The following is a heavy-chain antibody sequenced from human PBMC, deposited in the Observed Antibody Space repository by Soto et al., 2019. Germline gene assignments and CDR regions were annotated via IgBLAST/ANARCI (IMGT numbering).Heavy chain of an antibody. Sequence: QVQLVQSGAEVKKPGASVKVSCKASGYTFTSYDINWVRQATGQGLEWMGWMNPNSGNTGYAQKFEVRVTKPWSTSMSAGYMELSSLRSEDTAVYYCARALYGDNVDFWGQGTLVTFSA. CDR2: MNPNSGNT. J-gene: IGHJ4*02. D-gene: IGHD4-17*01. V-gene: IGHV1-8*01. CDR1: GYTFTSYD. CDR3: ARALYGDNVDF.